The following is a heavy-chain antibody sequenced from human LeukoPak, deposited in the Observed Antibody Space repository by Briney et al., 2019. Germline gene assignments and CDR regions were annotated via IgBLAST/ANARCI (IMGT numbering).Heavy chain of an antibody. J-gene: IGHJ5*02. CDR3: VRGRYCSSTNCYDWFDP. CDR1: GGSFGGYH. CDR2: ITYGGTT. Sequence: SETLSLTCAVYGGSFGGYHWNWIRQPPGKRLEWIGEITYGGTTNYNPSLRSRVTMSVDTSKKQFSLKLTSATAADTALYYCVRGRYCSSTNCYDWFDPWGPGTHVSVSS. D-gene: IGHD2-2*01. V-gene: IGHV4-34*01.